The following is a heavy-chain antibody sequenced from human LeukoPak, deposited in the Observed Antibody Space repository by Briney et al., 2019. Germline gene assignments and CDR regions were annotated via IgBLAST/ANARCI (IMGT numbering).Heavy chain of an antibody. CDR1: GGSISSGGYS. D-gene: IGHD5-18*01. CDR2: IYHSGST. Sequence: SETLSLTCAVSGGSISSGGYSWSWIRQPPGKGLEWIAYIYHSGSTYYNPSLKSRVTISVDRSKNQFSLKLSSVTAADTAVYYCARVDNTAMVRFDYWGQGTLVTVSS. V-gene: IGHV4-30-2*01. J-gene: IGHJ4*02. CDR3: ARVDNTAMVRFDY.